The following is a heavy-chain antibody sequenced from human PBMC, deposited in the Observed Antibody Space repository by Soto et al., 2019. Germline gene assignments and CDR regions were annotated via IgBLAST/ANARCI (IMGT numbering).Heavy chain of an antibody. CDR1: GFTFSSYE. V-gene: IGHV3-48*03. J-gene: IGHJ4*02. CDR2: ISSSGSTI. D-gene: IGHD5-18*01. Sequence: GGSLRLSCAASGFTFSSYEMNWVRQAPGKGLEWVSYISSSGSTIYYADSVKGRFTISRDNAKNSLYLQMNSLRAEDTAVYYCATCERGYSYGFPDYWGQGTLVTVSS. CDR3: ATCERGYSYGFPDY.